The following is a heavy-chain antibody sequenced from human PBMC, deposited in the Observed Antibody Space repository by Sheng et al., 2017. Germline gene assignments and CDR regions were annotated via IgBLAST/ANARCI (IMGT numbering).Heavy chain of an antibody. J-gene: IGHJ1*01. V-gene: IGHV4-39*07. CDR3: AREGDSSSSEYFQH. CDR2: IYYSGST. D-gene: IGHD6-6*01. Sequence: QLQLQESGPGLVKPSETLSLTCTVSGGSISSSSYYWGWIRQPPGKGLEWIGSIYYSGSTYYNPSLKSRVTISVDTSKNQFSLKLSSVTAADTAVYYCAREGDSSSSEYFQHWGQGTLVTVSS. CDR1: GGSISSSSYY.